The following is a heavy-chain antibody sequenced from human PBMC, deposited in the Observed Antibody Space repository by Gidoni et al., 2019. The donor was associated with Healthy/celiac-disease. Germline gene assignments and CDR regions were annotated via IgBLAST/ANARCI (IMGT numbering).Heavy chain of an antibody. J-gene: IGHJ5*02. Sequence: QLQLQESGPGLVKPSEPLSLTCTVSAGSISSSSYYWGWIRQPPGKGLEWIGSIYYSGSTYYNPSLKSRVTISVDTSKNQFSLKLSSVTAADTAVYYCARHIIPHYYDSSGYYKKNWFDPWGQGTLVTVSS. D-gene: IGHD3-22*01. V-gene: IGHV4-39*01. CDR3: ARHIIPHYYDSSGYYKKNWFDP. CDR1: AGSISSSSYY. CDR2: IYYSGST.